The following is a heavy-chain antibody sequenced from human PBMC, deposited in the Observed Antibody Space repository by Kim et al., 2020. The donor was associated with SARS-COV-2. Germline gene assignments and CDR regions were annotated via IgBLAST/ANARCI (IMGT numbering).Heavy chain of an antibody. J-gene: IGHJ1*01. V-gene: IGHV3-66*01. CDR3: ATVVFYYDAGYFKN. D-gene: IGHD3-22*01. Sequence: YAKSVKGRLILSRDHSKNTLYLQMNSLRAEDTAVYYCATVVFYYDAGYFKNWGQGTLVIVSS.